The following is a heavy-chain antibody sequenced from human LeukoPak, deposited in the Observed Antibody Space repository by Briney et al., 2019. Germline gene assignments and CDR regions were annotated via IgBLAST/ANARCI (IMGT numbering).Heavy chain of an antibody. CDR3: ARESHSSGWYLDY. D-gene: IGHD6-19*01. V-gene: IGHV1-46*01. Sequence: ASVKVSCKASGYTVTSYYMHWVRQAPGQGLEWMAILNPSGGSSSYAQKFQGRATLTRATSTSTVYMELSSLRAEDTAVYYCARESHSSGWYLDYWGQGTLVTVSS. J-gene: IGHJ4*02. CDR1: GYTVTSYY. CDR2: LNPSGGSS.